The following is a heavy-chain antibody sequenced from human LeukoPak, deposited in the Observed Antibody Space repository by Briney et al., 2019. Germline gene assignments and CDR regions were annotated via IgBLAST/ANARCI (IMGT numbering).Heavy chain of an antibody. CDR1: GGSISSYY. CDR2: IYYSGST. D-gene: IGHD3-10*01. V-gene: IGHV4-59*08. CDR3: ARYGSGSYYNGVDY. Sequence: SETLSHTCTVSGGSISSYYWSWLRQPPGKGLEWIGYIYYSGSTNYNPSLKSRVTISVDTSKNQFSLKLSSVTAADTAVYYCARYGSGSYYNGVDYWGQGTLVTVSS. J-gene: IGHJ4*02.